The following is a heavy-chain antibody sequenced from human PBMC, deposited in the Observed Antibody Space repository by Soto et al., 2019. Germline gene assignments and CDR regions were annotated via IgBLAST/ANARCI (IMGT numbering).Heavy chain of an antibody. J-gene: IGHJ6*03. V-gene: IGHV3-23*01. Sequence: GGSLRLSCAASGFTFSSYAMSWVRQAPGKGLEWVSAISGSGGSTYYADSVKGRFTISRDNSKNTLYLQMNSLRAEDTAVYYCAKLGELLWFGTYYMDVWGKGTTVTVSS. CDR3: AKLGELLWFGTYYMDV. CDR1: GFTFSSYA. D-gene: IGHD3-10*01. CDR2: ISGSGGST.